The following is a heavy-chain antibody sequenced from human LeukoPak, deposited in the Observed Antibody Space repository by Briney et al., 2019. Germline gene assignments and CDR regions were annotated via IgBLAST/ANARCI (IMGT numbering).Heavy chain of an antibody. V-gene: IGHV3-23*01. J-gene: IGHJ6*02. D-gene: IGHD3-22*01. Sequence: GGSLRLSCEAAGFSFRDYPMGWVRLASGKRLEWVSGISAGADVIFYADPVKGRFTISRDNSKNTLYLQMNSLRAEDSAEYYCAKTPTPHYYDSSGYYGLPYYYYYYGMDVWGQGTTVTVSS. CDR1: GFSFRDYP. CDR2: ISAGADVI. CDR3: AKTPTPHYYDSSGYYGLPYYYYYYGMDV.